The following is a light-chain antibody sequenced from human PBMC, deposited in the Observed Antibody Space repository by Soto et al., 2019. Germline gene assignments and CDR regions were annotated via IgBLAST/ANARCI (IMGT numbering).Light chain of an antibody. CDR3: CSYAGSSTVV. CDR2: EVS. J-gene: IGLJ2*01. Sequence: QSALTQPPSASGSPGQSVTISCTGTSSDVGGYNYVSWYQQHPGKAPKLMIYEVSKRPSGVPDRFSGSKSGNTASLTVSGLQAEDEADYYCCSYAGSSTVVFGGGTKLTVL. V-gene: IGLV2-8*01. CDR1: SSDVGGYNY.